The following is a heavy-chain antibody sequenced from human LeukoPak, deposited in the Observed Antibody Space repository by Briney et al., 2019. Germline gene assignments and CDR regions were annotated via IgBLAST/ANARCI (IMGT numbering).Heavy chain of an antibody. CDR2: ISHSGST. D-gene: IGHD6-19*01. J-gene: IGHJ4*02. CDR1: GGSFSGYY. V-gene: IGHV4-34*01. Sequence: PSETLSLTCAVSGGSFSGYYWSWIRQPPGKGLEWIVDISHSGSTNYNPSLKSRVTISVDTSKNQFSLKLSSVTAADTAVYYCARLRGQWLVAVFFDYWGQATLVTVSS. CDR3: ARLRGQWLVAVFFDY.